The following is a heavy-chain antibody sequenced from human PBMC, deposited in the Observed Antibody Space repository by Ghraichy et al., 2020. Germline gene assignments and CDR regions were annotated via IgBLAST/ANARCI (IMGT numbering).Heavy chain of an antibody. D-gene: IGHD3-10*01. J-gene: IGHJ4*02. V-gene: IGHV1-69*13. CDR1: GGTFSSYA. Sequence: SVKVSCKASGGTFSSYAISWVRQAPGQGLEWMGGIIPIFGTANYAQKFQGRVTITADESTSTAYMELSSLRSEDTAVYYCARTLGLIPRLLLWGQGTLVTVSS. CDR3: ARTLGLIPRLLL. CDR2: IIPIFGTA.